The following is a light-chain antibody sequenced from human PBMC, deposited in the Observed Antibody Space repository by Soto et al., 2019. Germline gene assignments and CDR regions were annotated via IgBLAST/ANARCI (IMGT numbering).Light chain of an antibody. CDR3: QQYGSSPWT. J-gene: IGKJ1*01. Sequence: TVLPRSPRTLPLCLAAHANLSCRSSQSVSSSYLAWYQQKPGQAPRLLIYGASSRATGIPDRFSGSGCGTVFTLTISRLEDEDVGVYYCQQYGSSPWTFGQGTKVDIK. CDR2: GAS. CDR1: QSVSSSY. V-gene: IGKV3-20*01.